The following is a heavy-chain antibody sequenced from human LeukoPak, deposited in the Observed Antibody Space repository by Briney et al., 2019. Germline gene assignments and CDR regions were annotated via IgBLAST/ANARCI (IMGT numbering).Heavy chain of an antibody. Sequence: GGSLRLSCAASGFTFSSYSMNWVRQAPGKGLEWVSSISSSSSYIYYTDSVKGRFTISRDNAKNSLYLQMNSLRAEDTAVYYCAREDYYGSGSYSYWGQGTLVTVSS. V-gene: IGHV3-21*01. CDR3: AREDYYGSGSYSY. CDR1: GFTFSSYS. J-gene: IGHJ4*02. D-gene: IGHD3-10*01. CDR2: ISSSSSYI.